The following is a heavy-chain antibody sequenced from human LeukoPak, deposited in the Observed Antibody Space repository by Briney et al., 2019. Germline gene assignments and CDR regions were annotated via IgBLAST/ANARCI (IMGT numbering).Heavy chain of an antibody. CDR3: AKDVVGATTGLFDY. CDR1: GFTFSSCG. V-gene: IGHV3-30*18. Sequence: PGGSLRLSCAASGFTFSSCGMHWVRQAPGKGLEWVAVISYDGSNKYYADSVKGRFTISRDNSKNTLYLQMNSLRAEDTAVYYCAKDVVGATTGLFDYWGQGTLVTVSS. D-gene: IGHD1-26*01. CDR2: ISYDGSNK. J-gene: IGHJ4*02.